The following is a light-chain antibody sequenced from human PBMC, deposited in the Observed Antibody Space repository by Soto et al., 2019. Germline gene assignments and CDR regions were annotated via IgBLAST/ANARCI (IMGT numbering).Light chain of an antibody. CDR3: QQYDSSPHT. CDR1: QSVSSSY. J-gene: IGKJ4*01. V-gene: IGKV3-20*01. Sequence: EIVLTQSPGTLSLSPAERATLSCRASQSVSSSYLAWYQQKPGQAPRLLIYGASSRATGIPDRFSGSGSGTDFTLTISRLEPEDFAVYYCQQYDSSPHTCGGGTKVEIK. CDR2: GAS.